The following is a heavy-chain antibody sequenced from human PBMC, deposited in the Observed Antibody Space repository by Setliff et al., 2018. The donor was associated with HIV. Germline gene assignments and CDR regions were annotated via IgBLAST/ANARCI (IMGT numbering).Heavy chain of an antibody. V-gene: IGHV4-59*01. Sequence: KSSETLSLTCAVSGDSISSYYWSWIRQPPGKGLEWIGYIYYSGSTNYNPSLKSRVTISLDMSKNQFSLRLSSVTAADTAVYYCARAADYHDSSGYWAPPRYFDYWGQGTLVTVSS. CDR2: IYYSGST. CDR1: GDSISSYY. J-gene: IGHJ4*02. D-gene: IGHD3-22*01. CDR3: ARAADYHDSSGYWAPPRYFDY.